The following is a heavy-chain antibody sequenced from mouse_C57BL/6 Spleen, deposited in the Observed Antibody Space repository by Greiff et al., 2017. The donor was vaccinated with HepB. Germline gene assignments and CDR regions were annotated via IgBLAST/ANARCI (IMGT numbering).Heavy chain of an antibody. CDR3: TTLYYLDY. CDR2: IDPETGGT. V-gene: IGHV1-15*01. J-gene: IGHJ2*01. Sequence: VKLMESGAELVRPGASVTLSCKASGYTFTDYEMHWVKQTPVHGLEWIGAIDPETGGTAYNQKFKGKAILTADKSSSTAYMELRSLTSEDSAVYYCTTLYYLDYWGQGTTLTVSS. CDR1: GYTFTDYE.